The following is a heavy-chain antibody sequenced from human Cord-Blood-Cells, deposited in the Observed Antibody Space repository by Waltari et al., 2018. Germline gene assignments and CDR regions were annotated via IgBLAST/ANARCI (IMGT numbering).Heavy chain of an antibody. CDR1: GYTLTELS. V-gene: IGHV1-24*01. J-gene: IGHJ4*02. CDR3: ATESPRYSSSPTDY. CDR2: CDPEDVET. Sequence: QVQLVQSGAEVKKPGASVKVSCKVSGYTLTELSMHWVRQAPGKGREWVGCCDPEDVETIYAQKFQGRVTLTEDTSTDTAYMGLSSRRSEDTAVYYCATESPRYSSSPTDYWGQGTLVTVSS. D-gene: IGHD6-6*01.